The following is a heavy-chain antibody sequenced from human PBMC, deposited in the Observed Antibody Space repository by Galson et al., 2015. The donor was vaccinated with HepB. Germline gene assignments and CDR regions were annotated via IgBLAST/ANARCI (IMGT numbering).Heavy chain of an antibody. CDR2: IGSKGGNYAT. J-gene: IGHJ4*02. D-gene: IGHD2-2*01. V-gene: IGHV3-73*01. Sequence: SLRLSCAASGFTFSGSAIHWVRQASGKGPEWVGHIGSKGGNYATKYVASLRGRFVISRDDSKNTAFLLMTRLRIEDTAVYYCVRMGDLSGYSSSWGQGTLVTVSS. CDR1: GFTFSGSA. CDR3: VRMGDLSGYSSS.